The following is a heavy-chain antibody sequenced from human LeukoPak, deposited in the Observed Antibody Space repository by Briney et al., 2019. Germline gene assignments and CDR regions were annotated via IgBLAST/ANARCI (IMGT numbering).Heavy chain of an antibody. CDR2: ISDSAGAT. Sequence: GGSLRLSCAASGFTFSNYAMTWVRQAPGKGLEWVSSISDSAGATYYADSVRGRFTISRDNSGSTLYLQINGLRADDTAVYYCAKGGITAWTAVDYWGQGTLVTVSS. D-gene: IGHD5-24*01. CDR1: GFTFSNYA. J-gene: IGHJ4*02. CDR3: AKGGITAWTAVDY. V-gene: IGHV3-23*01.